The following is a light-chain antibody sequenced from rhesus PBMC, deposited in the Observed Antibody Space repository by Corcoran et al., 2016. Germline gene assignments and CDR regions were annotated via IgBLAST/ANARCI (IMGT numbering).Light chain of an antibody. J-gene: IGKJ2*01. CDR1: QSFSSS. CDR2: SAS. CDR3: QQYYSYPYS. V-gene: IGKV1-46*01. Sequence: DIQMTQSPSSLSASVGDTVTITCRASQSFSSSLAWYQQKPGKAPKLLIYSASSLQSGVPSRFSGSKSWTDFTLTISSLQPEYIASYYCQQYYSYPYSFGQGTKVEIK.